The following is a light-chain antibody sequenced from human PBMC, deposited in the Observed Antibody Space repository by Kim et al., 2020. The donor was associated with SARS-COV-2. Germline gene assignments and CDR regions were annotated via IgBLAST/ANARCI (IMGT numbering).Light chain of an antibody. V-gene: IGLV2-14*03. CDR1: SSDVGGYKY. CDR3: SSYTSRSTNYV. Sequence: SFTITGTRTSSDVGGYKYVSWYQQHPGKAPKRMIYDVSNRPSGVSNRFSGSKSGNTASLTISGLQAEDEADYYCSSYTSRSTNYVFGTGTKVTVL. CDR2: DVS. J-gene: IGLJ1*01.